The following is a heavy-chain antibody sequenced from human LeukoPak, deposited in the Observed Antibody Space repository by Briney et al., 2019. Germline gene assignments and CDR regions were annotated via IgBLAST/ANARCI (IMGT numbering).Heavy chain of an antibody. CDR1: GYTFTNHA. Sequence: GASVKVSCKASGYTFTNHAMHWVRQAPGQGPEWMGWINTADGNTKYSQKFQGRVTITRDTSASTAYMELSSLRSEDTAVYYCARADFWSGYHFDYWGQGTLVTVSS. D-gene: IGHD3-3*01. V-gene: IGHV1-3*04. CDR3: ARADFWSGYHFDY. J-gene: IGHJ4*02. CDR2: INTADGNT.